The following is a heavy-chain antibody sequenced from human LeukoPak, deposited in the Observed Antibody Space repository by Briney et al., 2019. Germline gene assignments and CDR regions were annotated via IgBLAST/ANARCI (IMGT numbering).Heavy chain of an antibody. CDR3: ATVPGVDYYGMDV. J-gene: IGHJ6*02. CDR2: ISAYNGNT. Sequence: ASVKASCKASGYTFTSYGISWVRQAPGQGLEWMGWISAYNGNTNYAQKLQGRVTMTTDTSTSTAYMELRSLRSEDTAVYYCATVPGVDYYGMDVWGQGTTVTVSS. D-gene: IGHD2-8*01. V-gene: IGHV1-18*01. CDR1: GYTFTSYG.